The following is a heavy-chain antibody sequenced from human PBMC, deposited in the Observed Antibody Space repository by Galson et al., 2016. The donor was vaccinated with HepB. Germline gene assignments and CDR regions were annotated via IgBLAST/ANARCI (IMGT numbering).Heavy chain of an antibody. CDR2: IHESGNGR. CDR3: ARDGYGGYLDS. Sequence: SLRLSCAASGFTFSTYWMSWVRQTPGKGLEWVANIHESGNGRFYVDSVRGRFAIARDNVKNKVYLEMNSLRAEDTAVYFCARDGYGGYLDSWGQGILVTVSS. V-gene: IGHV3-7*03. J-gene: IGHJ4*02. CDR1: GFTFSTYW. D-gene: IGHD4-23*01.